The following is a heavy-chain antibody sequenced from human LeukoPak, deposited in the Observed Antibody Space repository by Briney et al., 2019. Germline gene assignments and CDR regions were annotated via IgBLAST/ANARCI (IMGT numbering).Heavy chain of an antibody. Sequence: SETLSLTCTVSGGSISSSYWSLIRQPPGRGLEWIGYISHSGSTNYKPSLKSRVSISVDTSKNQFSLKLTSVTAADTAIYYCARGYYDARGDSNPFDIWGQGTMVTVSS. V-gene: IGHV4-59*01. J-gene: IGHJ3*02. CDR1: GGSISSSY. CDR3: ARGYYDARGDSNPFDI. D-gene: IGHD3-22*01. CDR2: ISHSGST.